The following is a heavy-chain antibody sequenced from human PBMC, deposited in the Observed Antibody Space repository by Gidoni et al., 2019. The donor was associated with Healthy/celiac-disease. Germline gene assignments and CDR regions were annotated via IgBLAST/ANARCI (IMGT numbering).Heavy chain of an antibody. CDR1: GGSLSVYY. J-gene: IGHJ4*02. CDR2: INHSGST. V-gene: IGHV4-34*01. CDR3: ARVRCSSTSCYVLYFDY. D-gene: IGHD2-2*01. Sequence: QVQLQQWCARLSKPSETLSLTCAVYGGSLSVYYWSWIRQPPGKGLEWIGEINHSGSTNYNPSLKSRVTISVDTSKNQFSLKLSSVTAADTAVYYCARVRCSSTSCYVLYFDYWGQGTLVTVSS.